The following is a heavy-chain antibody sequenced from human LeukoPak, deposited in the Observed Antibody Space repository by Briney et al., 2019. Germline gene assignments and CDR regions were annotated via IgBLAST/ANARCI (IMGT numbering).Heavy chain of an antibody. D-gene: IGHD3-10*01. Sequence: GGSLRLSCAASVFTFSTYNMNWVRQAPGKGLEWVSSIASSSRYTFYADSVKGRFTISRDNAKNSLYLQMNSLRGEDTAIYYCARDWELGSGSYLDYWGQGTLVTVSS. CDR1: VFTFSTYN. J-gene: IGHJ4*02. V-gene: IGHV3-21*06. CDR3: ARDWELGSGSYLDY. CDR2: IASSSRYT.